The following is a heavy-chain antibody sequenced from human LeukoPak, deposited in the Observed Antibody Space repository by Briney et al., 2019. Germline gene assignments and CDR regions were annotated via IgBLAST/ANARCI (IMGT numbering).Heavy chain of an antibody. J-gene: IGHJ6*02. CDR2: ISAYNGNT. CDR1: GYTFTSYG. V-gene: IGHV1-18*01. CDR3: ARERGRYSNYYYGMDV. Sequence: ASVKVSCKASGYTFTSYGISWVRQAPGQELEWMGWISAYNGNTNYAQKLQGRVTMTTDTSTSTAYMELGSLRSDDTAVYYCARERGRYSNYYYGMDVWGQGTTVTVSS. D-gene: IGHD4-11*01.